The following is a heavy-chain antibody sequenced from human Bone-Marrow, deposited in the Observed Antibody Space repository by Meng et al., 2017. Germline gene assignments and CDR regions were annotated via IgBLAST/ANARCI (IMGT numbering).Heavy chain of an antibody. V-gene: IGHV3-23*01. CDR1: GFTFSSYA. CDR3: ARDDRVEDTAMVTQDY. Sequence: GGSLRLSCAASGFTFSSYAMSWVRQGPGKGLEWVSAISGSGGSTYYADSVKGRFTISRDNSKNTLYLQMNSLRAEDTAVYYCARDDRVEDTAMVTQDYWGQGTLVTVSS. CDR2: ISGSGGST. D-gene: IGHD5-18*01. J-gene: IGHJ4*02.